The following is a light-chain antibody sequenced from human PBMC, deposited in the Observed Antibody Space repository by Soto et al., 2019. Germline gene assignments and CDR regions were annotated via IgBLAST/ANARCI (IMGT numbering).Light chain of an antibody. Sequence: SYELTQPPSVSVAPGKTARITCGGNNIGSKSVHWYQQKPGQAPVLVIYYDSDRPSGIPERFSGSNSGHTATLTISRVEAGDEADYYCQVWDSSSDIGVFGGGTKLTVL. J-gene: IGLJ2*01. CDR1: NIGSKS. CDR3: QVWDSSSDIGV. V-gene: IGLV3-21*04. CDR2: YDS.